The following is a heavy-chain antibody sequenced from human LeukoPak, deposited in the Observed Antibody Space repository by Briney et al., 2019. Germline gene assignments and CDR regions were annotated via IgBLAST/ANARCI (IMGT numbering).Heavy chain of an antibody. CDR1: GFTFSTNA. V-gene: IGHV3-23*01. CDR2: ISGSGAST. Sequence: GGSLRLSCLTSGFTFSTNAMTWVRQAPGKGLEWISGISGSGASTYYADSVTGRFTISRDNSRNTLYLQMNSLRGDDTAVYYCAKDVGKWESLHFFDYWGQGTLVTVSS. D-gene: IGHD1-26*01. J-gene: IGHJ4*02. CDR3: AKDVGKWESLHFFDY.